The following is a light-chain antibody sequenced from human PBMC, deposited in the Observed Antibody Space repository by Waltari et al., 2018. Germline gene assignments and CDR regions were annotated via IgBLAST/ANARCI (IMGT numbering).Light chain of an antibody. V-gene: IGKV3-11*01. CDR1: QSVSSY. CDR3: QQRSNWPLIT. J-gene: IGKJ5*01. Sequence: EIVLTQSPATLSFSPGDRATLSCRASQSVSSYLAWYQQKPGQAPRLLIYDASNRATGIPARFSGSGSGTDFTLTISSLEPEDFAVYYCQQRSNWPLITFGQGTRLEIK. CDR2: DAS.